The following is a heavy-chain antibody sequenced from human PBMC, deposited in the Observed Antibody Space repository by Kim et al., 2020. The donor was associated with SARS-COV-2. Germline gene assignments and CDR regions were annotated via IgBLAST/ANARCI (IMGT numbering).Heavy chain of an antibody. Sequence: KYYVDSVKGRFSISRDNAKNSLYLQMNSLRAEDTAVYYCAREEGGYHYDYWGQGTLVTVSS. CDR3: AREEGGYHYDY. CDR2: K. V-gene: IGHV3-7*01. D-gene: IGHD1-1*01. J-gene: IGHJ4*02.